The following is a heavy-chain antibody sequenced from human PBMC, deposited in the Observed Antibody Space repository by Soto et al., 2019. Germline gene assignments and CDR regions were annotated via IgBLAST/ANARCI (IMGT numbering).Heavy chain of an antibody. D-gene: IGHD6-6*01. CDR2: MHDSGST. Sequence: ASETLSLTCTVSGASISSYYWNWIRQPPGKGLEWIGYMHDSGSTSYNPSLKSRVTISVDTSRNQLSLNLTSVTAADTAVYYCAAPPRYWGQGIQVTVSS. V-gene: IGHV4-59*01. J-gene: IGHJ4*02. CDR1: GASISSYY. CDR3: AAPPRY.